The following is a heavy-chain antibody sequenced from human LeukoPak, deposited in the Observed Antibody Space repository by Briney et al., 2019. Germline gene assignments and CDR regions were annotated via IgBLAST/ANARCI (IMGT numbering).Heavy chain of an antibody. CDR3: TRELLDFDY. CDR2: ISGSGGST. V-gene: IGHV3-23*01. D-gene: IGHD3-10*01. CDR1: GLTFSNHA. J-gene: IGHJ4*02. Sequence: GGSLRLSCAASGLTFSNHAMGWVRQAPGKGLEWISEISGSGGSTYYADSVKGRFTISRDNSKNTLYLQMNSLRAEDTAVYYCTRELLDFDYWGQGTLVTVSS.